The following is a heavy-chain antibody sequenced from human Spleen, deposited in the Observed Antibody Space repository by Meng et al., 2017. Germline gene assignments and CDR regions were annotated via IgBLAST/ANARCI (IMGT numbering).Heavy chain of an antibody. CDR2: INGDSDYI. V-gene: IGHV3-21*06. J-gene: IGHJ6*02. CDR1: GFTFSEHS. CDR3: VDRQPLDV. Sequence: GESLKISCVASGFTFSEHSMNWVRQAPGKGLEWVSSINGDSDYIYYADSVKGRFTVSRDNAKNSLFLQKNSLRVEDSGVYYGVDRQPLDVWGQGTTVTVSS. D-gene: IGHD3-10*01.